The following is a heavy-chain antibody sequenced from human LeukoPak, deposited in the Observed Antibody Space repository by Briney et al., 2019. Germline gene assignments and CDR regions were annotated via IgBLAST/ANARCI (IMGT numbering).Heavy chain of an antibody. J-gene: IGHJ4*02. V-gene: IGHV1-18*01. Sequence: ASVKVSCKASGYTFTSYGISWVRQAPGQGLEWMGWISAYNGNTNYAQKLQGRVTMTEDTSTDTAYMELSSLRSEDTAVYYCATGYYYDSSGPPFDYWGQGTLVTVSS. CDR2: ISAYNGNT. CDR1: GYTFTSYG. D-gene: IGHD3-22*01. CDR3: ATGYYYDSSGPPFDY.